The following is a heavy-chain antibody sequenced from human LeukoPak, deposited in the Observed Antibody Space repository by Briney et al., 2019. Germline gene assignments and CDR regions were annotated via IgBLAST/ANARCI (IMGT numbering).Heavy chain of an antibody. CDR3: AKDLRRIVGATKGMDV. CDR1: GFTFSSYG. Sequence: GGSLRLSWAAPGFTFSSYGMHWVRRAPGKGLEWVPFIRYDGSNKYYADSVKGRFTISRDNSKNTLYLQMNSLRAEDTAVYYCAKDLRRIVGATKGMDVWGKGTTVTVSS. CDR2: IRYDGSNK. V-gene: IGHV3-30*02. J-gene: IGHJ6*03. D-gene: IGHD1-26*01.